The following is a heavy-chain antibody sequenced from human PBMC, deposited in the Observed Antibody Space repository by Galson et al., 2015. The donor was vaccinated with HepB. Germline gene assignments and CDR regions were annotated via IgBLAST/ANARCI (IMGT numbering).Heavy chain of an antibody. CDR1: GFTFSSYS. J-gene: IGHJ4*02. CDR3: ARQRYSYGSVYYFDY. D-gene: IGHD5-18*01. V-gene: IGHV3-21*01. CDR2: ISSSSSYI. Sequence: SLRLSCAASGFTFSSYSMNWVRQAPGKGLEWVSSISSSSSYIYYADSVKGRFTISRDNAKNSLYLQMNSLRAEDTAVYYCARQRYSYGSVYYFDYWGQGTLVTVSS.